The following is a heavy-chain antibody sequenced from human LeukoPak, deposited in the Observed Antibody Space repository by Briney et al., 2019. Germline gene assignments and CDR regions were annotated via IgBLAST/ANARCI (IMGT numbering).Heavy chain of an antibody. Sequence: SETLSLTCTVSGGSISSYYWSWIRQPAGKGLEWIGRIYTSGSTNYNPSLKSRVTMSVDTSKNQFSLKLSSVTAADTAVYHCARDFPAYVIGGYFDYWGQGTLVTVSS. V-gene: IGHV4-4*07. J-gene: IGHJ4*02. CDR2: IYTSGST. CDR3: ARDFPAYVIGGYFDY. D-gene: IGHD3-16*02. CDR1: GGSISSYY.